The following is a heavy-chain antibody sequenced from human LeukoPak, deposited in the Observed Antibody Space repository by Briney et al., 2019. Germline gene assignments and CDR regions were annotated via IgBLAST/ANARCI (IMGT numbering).Heavy chain of an antibody. CDR2: ISSSSSTI. V-gene: IGHV3-48*01. CDR3: ARDSLYGGDDY. Sequence: PEGSLRLSCAASGFTFSSYSMNWVRQAPGKGLEWVSYISSSSSTIYYADSVKGRFTISRDNAKNSLYLQMNSLRAEDTAVYYCARDSLYGGDDYWGQGTLVTVSS. J-gene: IGHJ4*02. D-gene: IGHD2-21*02. CDR1: GFTFSSYS.